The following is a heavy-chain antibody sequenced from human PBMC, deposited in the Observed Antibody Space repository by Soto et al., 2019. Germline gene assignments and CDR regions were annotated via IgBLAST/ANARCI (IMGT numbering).Heavy chain of an antibody. CDR3: ARDMIPAAPAYKYYAMDV. J-gene: IGHJ6*02. Sequence: HVQLVQSGAEVKKPGSSVKVSCKASGDTFSNYAISWVRQAPGQGLEWMGGIIPIFRTTDYAQNFQGRVTITAHKSTSTAYMELSSLRSEDTAVYFCARDMIPAAPAYKYYAMDVWGQGTPVTVSS. D-gene: IGHD2-2*01. CDR2: IIPIFRTT. V-gene: IGHV1-69*06. CDR1: GDTFSNYA.